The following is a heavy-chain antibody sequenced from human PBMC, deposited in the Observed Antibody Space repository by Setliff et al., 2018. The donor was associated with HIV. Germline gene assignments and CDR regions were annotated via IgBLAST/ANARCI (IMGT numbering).Heavy chain of an antibody. J-gene: IGHJ4*02. Sequence: ASVKVSCKVSGYTLRELSMHWVRQAPGEGLEWMGGFDPEDGETIYAEKFQGRVTITADTSTDTAYMELSSLRSEDTAVYYCATGELRTNFDYWGQGTLVTVSS. V-gene: IGHV1-24*01. CDR3: ATGELRTNFDY. D-gene: IGHD1-26*01. CDR1: GYTLRELS. CDR2: FDPEDGET.